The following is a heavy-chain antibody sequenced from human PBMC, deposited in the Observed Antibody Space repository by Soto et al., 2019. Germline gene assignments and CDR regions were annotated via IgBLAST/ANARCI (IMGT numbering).Heavy chain of an antibody. D-gene: IGHD3-16*02. CDR2: ISGSGGST. V-gene: IGHV3-23*01. Sequence: PGGSLRLSCAASGFTFRSSAMSWVRQSPGKGLEWVSAISGSGGSTYYADSVKGRFTISRDNSTTTLYLQMNSLRAEDTAVDYCAKDPYDYVCRNYRYEGYYGMDVWGQGTTVTVSS. CDR1: GFTFRSSA. CDR3: AKDPYDYVCRNYRYEGYYGMDV. J-gene: IGHJ6*02.